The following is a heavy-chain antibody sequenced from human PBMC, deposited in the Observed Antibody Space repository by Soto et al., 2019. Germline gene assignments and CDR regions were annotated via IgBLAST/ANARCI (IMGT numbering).Heavy chain of an antibody. CDR2: ISYDGSNK. CDR3: ARTVTTSYYGMDV. V-gene: IGHV3-30-3*01. D-gene: IGHD4-17*01. CDR1: GFTFSSYA. J-gene: IGHJ6*02. Sequence: GGSLRLSCAASGFTFSSYAMHWVRQAPGKGLEWVAVISYDGSNKYYADSVKGRFTISRDNSKNTLYLQMNSLIAEDTAVYYCARTVTTSYYGMDVWGQGTTVTVSS.